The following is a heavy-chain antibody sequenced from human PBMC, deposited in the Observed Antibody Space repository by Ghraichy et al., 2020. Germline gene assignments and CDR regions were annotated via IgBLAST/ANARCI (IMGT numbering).Heavy chain of an antibody. CDR2: ISYDGSNK. Sequence: GGSLRLSCAASGFTFSSYGMHWVRQAPGKGLEWVAVISYDGSNKYYADSVKGRFTISRDNSKNTLYLQMNSLRAEDTAVYYCAKDLTQLWTPDYFDYWGQGTLVTVSS. CDR3: AKDLTQLWTPDYFDY. D-gene: IGHD5-18*01. J-gene: IGHJ4*02. V-gene: IGHV3-30*18. CDR1: GFTFSSYG.